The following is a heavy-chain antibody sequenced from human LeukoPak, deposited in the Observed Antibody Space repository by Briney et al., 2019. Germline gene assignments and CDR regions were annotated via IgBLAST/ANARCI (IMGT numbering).Heavy chain of an antibody. D-gene: IGHD2-2*01. CDR2: FDPEDGET. J-gene: IGHJ4*02. Sequence: ASVKVSXKVSGYTLTELSMHWVRQAPGKGLEWMGGFDPEDGETIYAQKFQGRVTMTEDTSTDTAYMELSSLRSEDTAVYYCATRPKLYCSSTSCYVSDYWGQGTLVTVSS. CDR1: GYTLTELS. CDR3: ATRPKLYCSSTSCYVSDY. V-gene: IGHV1-24*01.